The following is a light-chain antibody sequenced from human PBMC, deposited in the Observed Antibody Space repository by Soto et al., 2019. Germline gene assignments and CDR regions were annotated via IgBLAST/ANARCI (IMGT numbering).Light chain of an antibody. J-gene: IGKJ5*01. Sequence: VWTQSPGTLSLSPGERPTLSCRASQSVSSYLAWYQQKPGQAPRLLIYDASNRATGIPARFSGSGSGTDFTLTISRLEPEDFAVYYCQHYGSSHSNTFGQGTRLEIK. CDR2: DAS. V-gene: IGKV3-20*01. CDR3: QHYGSSHSNT. CDR1: QSVSSY.